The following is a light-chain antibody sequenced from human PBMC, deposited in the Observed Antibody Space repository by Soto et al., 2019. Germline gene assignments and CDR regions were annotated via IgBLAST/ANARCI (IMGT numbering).Light chain of an antibody. CDR3: QHFKSLPIT. V-gene: IGKV1-13*02. CDR1: QGISTL. J-gene: IGKJ5*01. Sequence: IQLTQSPSSLSASVWDRVTITCLASQGISTLLAWYQQKPGKAPKVLIYESSLLQSGVPSRFSGSGSGTDFTLAISSLQPEDFATYYCQHFKSLPITFGQGTRLEI. CDR2: ESS.